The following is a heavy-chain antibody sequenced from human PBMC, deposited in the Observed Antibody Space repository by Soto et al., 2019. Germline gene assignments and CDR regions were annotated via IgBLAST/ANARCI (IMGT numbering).Heavy chain of an antibody. Sequence: HPWGSLRLSCAASGFTFSSYGMHWVRQAPGKGLEWVAVIWYDGSNKYYADSVKGRFTISRDNSKNTLYLQMNSLRAEDTAVYYCARDVGHEILLMVRGYFWFDPWGQGTLVTVSS. V-gene: IGHV3-33*01. J-gene: IGHJ5*02. CDR1: GFTFSSYG. D-gene: IGHD3-10*01. CDR3: ARDVGHEILLMVRGYFWFDP. CDR2: IWYDGSNK.